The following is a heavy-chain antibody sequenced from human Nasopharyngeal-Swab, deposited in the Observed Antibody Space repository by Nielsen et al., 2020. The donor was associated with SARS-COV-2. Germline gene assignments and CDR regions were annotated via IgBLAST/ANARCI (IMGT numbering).Heavy chain of an antibody. J-gene: IGHJ6*02. CDR2: ISSSSSYI. V-gene: IGHV3-21*01. Sequence: GESLKISCAASGITFSSYSMNWVRQAPGKGLEWVSSISSSSSYIYYADSVKGRFTISRDNAKNSLYLQMNSLRAEDTAVYYCARDHLMTVTIPYYYYGMDVWGQGTTVTVSS. D-gene: IGHD4-11*01. CDR3: ARDHLMTVTIPYYYYGMDV. CDR1: GITFSSYS.